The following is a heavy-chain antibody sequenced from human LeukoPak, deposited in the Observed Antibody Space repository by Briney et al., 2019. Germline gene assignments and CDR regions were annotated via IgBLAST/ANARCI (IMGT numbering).Heavy chain of an antibody. D-gene: IGHD2-21*01. Sequence: GGSLRLSCAASGFTFSSYAMSWVRQAPGKGLEWVSAISGSGGSTYYADSVKGRFTISRDNSKTTLYLQMNSLRAEDTAVYYCAKHSVSDYYFDYWGQGTLVTVSS. CDR3: AKHSVSDYYFDY. CDR2: ISGSGGST. CDR1: GFTFSSYA. J-gene: IGHJ4*02. V-gene: IGHV3-23*01.